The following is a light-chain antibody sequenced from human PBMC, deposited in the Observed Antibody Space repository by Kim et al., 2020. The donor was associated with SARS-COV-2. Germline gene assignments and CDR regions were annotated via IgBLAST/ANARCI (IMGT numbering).Light chain of an antibody. CDR2: EVS. J-gene: IGLJ3*02. CDR1: SNDVGGYKY. V-gene: IGLV2-8*01. CDR3: SSYAGNNNWV. Sequence: SALTQPPSASGSPGQSVAISCTGTSNDVGGYKYVSWYQQHPGKAPKLIIYEVSKRPSGVPDRFSGSKSGNTASLTVSGLQADDEADYCSSYAGNNNWVFGGGTQLTVL.